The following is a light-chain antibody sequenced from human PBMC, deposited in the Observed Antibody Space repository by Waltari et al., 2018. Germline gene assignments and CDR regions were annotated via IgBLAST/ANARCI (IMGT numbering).Light chain of an antibody. J-gene: IGLJ1*01. CDR3: CSYVGLGTYV. V-gene: IGLV2-23*02. Sequence: QSGLAQPASASGSPGQSITITCTRTSSAVGNYNLVSWYQQRPGKAPRLLIYEVTKRAPGTSDRFSASKSGNTASLSISGLQAQEDEADYYCCSYVGLGTYVFGTGTKVTV. CDR2: EVT. CDR1: SSAVGNYNL.